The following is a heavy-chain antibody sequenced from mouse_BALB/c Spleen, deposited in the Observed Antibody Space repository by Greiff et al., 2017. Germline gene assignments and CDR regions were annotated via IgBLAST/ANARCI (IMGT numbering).Heavy chain of an antibody. J-gene: IGHJ3*01. D-gene: IGHD2-14*01. V-gene: IGHV4-1*02. CDR3: ARPYYRYDSAWFAY. CDR2: INPDSSTI. Sequence: DVQLQESGGGLVQPGGSLKLSCAASGFAFSRYWMSWVRQAPGKGLEWIGEINPDSSTINYTPSLKDKFIISRDNAKNTLYLQMSKVRSEDTALYYCARPYYRYDSAWFAYWGQGTLVTVSA. CDR1: GFAFSRYW.